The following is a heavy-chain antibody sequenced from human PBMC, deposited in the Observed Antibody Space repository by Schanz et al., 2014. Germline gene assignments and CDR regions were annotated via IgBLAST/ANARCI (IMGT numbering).Heavy chain of an antibody. J-gene: IGHJ5*01. Sequence: EVQLLESGGGLVQPGGSLRLSCAASGFTVDSNYMSWVRQAPGKGLEWVSSITTGGNTYYRDSVKGRFIVSRDNSKNTLYLEMNRLRVDDTAVYYCSKDKQCSRSDDSWGQGTLVTVSS. CDR3: SKDKQCSRSDDS. V-gene: IGHV3-23*01. CDR1: GFTVDSNY. CDR2: ITTGGNT. D-gene: IGHD1-26*01.